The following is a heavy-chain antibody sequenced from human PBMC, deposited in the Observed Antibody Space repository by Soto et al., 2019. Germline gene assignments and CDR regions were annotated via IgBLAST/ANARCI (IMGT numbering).Heavy chain of an antibody. D-gene: IGHD7-27*01. J-gene: IGHJ6*02. CDR2: ISTYNGNT. CDR3: ARGLGTNGLDV. Sequence: QVQLLQSGAEVKKPGASVKVSCKASGYKFTTYGITWVRQAPGQGLEWLGGISTYNGNTDYAQNLQDRVTMTTETSTSTAYLEVRSLTSDDTAAYFCARGLGTNGLDVWGQGTTVTVSS. CDR1: GYKFTTYG. V-gene: IGHV1-18*04.